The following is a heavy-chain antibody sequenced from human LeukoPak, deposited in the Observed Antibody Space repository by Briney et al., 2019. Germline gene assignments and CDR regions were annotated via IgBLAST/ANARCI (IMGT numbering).Heavy chain of an antibody. CDR2: IYYSGST. J-gene: IGHJ5*01. CDR1: GGSISSSSYD. D-gene: IGHD6-13*01. V-gene: IGHV4-39*01. Sequence: PSETLSLTCTVSGGSISSSSYDWGWIRQPPGKGLEWFGSIYYSGSTYYTPALKIRFTIFVDTSKNQFSLKLSSVTAADTAVYYCAHFLAAALYIDSWGQGTLVTVSS. CDR3: AHFLAAALYIDS.